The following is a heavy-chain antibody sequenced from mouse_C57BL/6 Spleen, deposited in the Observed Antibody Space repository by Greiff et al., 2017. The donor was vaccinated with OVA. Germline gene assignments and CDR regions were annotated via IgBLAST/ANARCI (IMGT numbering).Heavy chain of an antibody. Sequence: QVQLKQPGAELVKPGASVKLSCKASGYTFTSYWMQWVKQRPGQGLEWIGEIDPSDSYTNYNQKFKGKATLTVDTSSSTAYMQLSSLTSEDSAVYYCARGGYDYFFAYWGQGTLVTVSA. V-gene: IGHV1-50*01. J-gene: IGHJ3*01. CDR2: IDPSDSYT. CDR3: ARGGYDYFFAY. CDR1: GYTFTSYW. D-gene: IGHD2-4*01.